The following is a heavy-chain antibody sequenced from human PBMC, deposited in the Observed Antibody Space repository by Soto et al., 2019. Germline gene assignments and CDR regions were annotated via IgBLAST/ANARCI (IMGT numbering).Heavy chain of an antibody. D-gene: IGHD6-13*01. V-gene: IGHV4-59*01. CDR3: ARGDSTTHGDAFEI. Sequence: QVQLQESGPGLVKPSETLSLTCSVSGGSISFYYWNWIRQSPGKGLEWIGYSYSSGSTNYNPSLKSRVTISVDTSKNQFSLQLSSVTAADTAVYYCARGDSTTHGDAFEIWGQGRMVTVSP. CDR2: SYSSGST. CDR1: GGSISFYY. J-gene: IGHJ3*02.